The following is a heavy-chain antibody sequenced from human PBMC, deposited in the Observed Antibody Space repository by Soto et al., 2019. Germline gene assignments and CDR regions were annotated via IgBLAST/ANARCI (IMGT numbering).Heavy chain of an antibody. Sequence: PGGSLRLSCAASGFTFSSYGMHWVRQAPGKGLEWVAVISYDGSNKYYADSVKGRFTISRDNSKNTLYLQMNSLRAEDTAVYYCAKDKRGRYYYYGMDVWGQGTTVTVSS. CDR3: AKDKRGRYYYYGMDV. V-gene: IGHV3-30*18. D-gene: IGHD3-10*01. CDR1: GFTFSSYG. CDR2: ISYDGSNK. J-gene: IGHJ6*02.